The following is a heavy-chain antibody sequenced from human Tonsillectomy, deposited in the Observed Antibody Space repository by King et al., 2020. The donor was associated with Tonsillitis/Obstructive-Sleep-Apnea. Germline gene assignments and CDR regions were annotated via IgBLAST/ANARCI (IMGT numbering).Heavy chain of an antibody. D-gene: IGHD2-15*01. CDR3: ASHQEVVVVATTGRSVAGYFDY. CDR1: GGSFSGYY. V-gene: IGHV4-34*01. J-gene: IGHJ4*02. CDR2: INHSGST. Sequence: VQLQQWGAGLLKPSETLFLTCAVYGGSFSGYYWSWIRQPPGKGLEWIWEINHSGSTNYNPSLKSRVTISVDTSKNQFSLKLSSVTAADTAVYYCASHQEVVVVATTGRSVAGYFDYWGQGTLVTVSS.